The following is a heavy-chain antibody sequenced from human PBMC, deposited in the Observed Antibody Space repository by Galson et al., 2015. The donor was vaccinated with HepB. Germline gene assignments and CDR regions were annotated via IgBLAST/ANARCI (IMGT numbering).Heavy chain of an antibody. D-gene: IGHD3-3*01. V-gene: IGHV3-30-3*01. J-gene: IGHJ4*02. Sequence: SLRLSCAASGFTFSSYAMHWVRQAPGKGLEWVAVISYDGSNKYYADSVKGRFTISRDNSKNTLYLQMNSLRAEDTAVYYCARGGYDFWSGYEPLDYWGQGTLVTVSS. CDR1: GFTFSSYA. CDR2: ISYDGSNK. CDR3: ARGGYDFWSGYEPLDY.